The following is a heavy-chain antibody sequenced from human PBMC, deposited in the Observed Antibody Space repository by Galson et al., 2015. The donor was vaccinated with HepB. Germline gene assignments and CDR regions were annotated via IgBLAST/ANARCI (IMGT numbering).Heavy chain of an antibody. V-gene: IGHV6-1*01. Sequence: CAISGDSVSSNSAAWNWIRQSPSRGLEWLGRTYYRSKWYNDYAVSVKSRITINPDTSKNQFSLQLNSVTPEDTAVYYCARIVTTAGRYYYYYGTDVWGQGTTVTVSS. J-gene: IGHJ6*02. CDR3: ARIVTTAGRYYYYYGTDV. CDR2: TYYRSKWYN. CDR1: GDSVSSNSAA. D-gene: IGHD6-13*01.